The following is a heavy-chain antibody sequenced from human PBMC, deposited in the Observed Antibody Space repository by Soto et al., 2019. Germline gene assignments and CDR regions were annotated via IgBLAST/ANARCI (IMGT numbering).Heavy chain of an antibody. CDR3: ARDGSVVPAATYYYYYGMDV. CDR2: IIPIFGTA. D-gene: IGHD2-2*01. Sequence: SVKVSCKASGGTFSSYAISWARQAPGQVLEWMGVIIPIFGTANYAQKFQGRVTVTADESTSTAYMELSSLRSEDTAVYYCARDGSVVPAATYYYYYGMDVWGQGTTVTVSS. V-gene: IGHV1-69*13. J-gene: IGHJ6*02. CDR1: GGTFSSYA.